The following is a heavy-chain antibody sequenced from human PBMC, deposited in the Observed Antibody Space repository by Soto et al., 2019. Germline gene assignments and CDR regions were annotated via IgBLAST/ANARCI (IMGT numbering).Heavy chain of an antibody. D-gene: IGHD3-3*01. CDR3: AKRDFGVLVVFDV. Sequence: PGGYLRLSCAVSGFTFSNSGMHWVRPAPGKGLEWVALISYGGSNQYYADSVKGRFTISRDNSKNMVFLQMSSLRAEDTAVYYGAKRDFGVLVVFDVWSQGTQVVVAS. V-gene: IGHV3-30*18. CDR2: ISYGGSNQ. J-gene: IGHJ4*02. CDR1: GFTFSNSG.